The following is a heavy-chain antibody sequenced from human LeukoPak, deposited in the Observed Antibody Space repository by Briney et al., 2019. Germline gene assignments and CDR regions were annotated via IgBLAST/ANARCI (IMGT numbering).Heavy chain of an antibody. CDR1: GGSFSGYY. Sequence: SETLSLTCAVYGGSFSGYYWSWIRQPPGKGLEWIGEINHSGSTNYNPSLKSRVTISVDTSKNQFSLKLSSVTAADTAVYYCARDRGVYSYGYISYFDYWGQGTLVTVSS. J-gene: IGHJ4*02. V-gene: IGHV4-34*01. CDR2: INHSGST. CDR3: ARDRGVYSYGYISYFDY. D-gene: IGHD5-18*01.